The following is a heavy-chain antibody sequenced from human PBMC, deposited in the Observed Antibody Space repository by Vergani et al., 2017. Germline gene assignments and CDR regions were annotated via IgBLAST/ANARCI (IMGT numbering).Heavy chain of an antibody. CDR3: AKVVYSSSWYYPCDY. Sequence: QVQLQQWGAGLLKPSETLSLTCAVYGGSFSGYYWSWIRQPPGKGLEWVSYISSSSSYTNYADSVKGRFTISRDNSKNTLYLQMNSLRAEDTAVYYCAKVVYSSSWYYPCDYWGQGTLVTVSS. D-gene: IGHD6-13*01. CDR1: GGSFSGYY. CDR2: ISSSSSYT. V-gene: IGHV3-11*05. J-gene: IGHJ4*02.